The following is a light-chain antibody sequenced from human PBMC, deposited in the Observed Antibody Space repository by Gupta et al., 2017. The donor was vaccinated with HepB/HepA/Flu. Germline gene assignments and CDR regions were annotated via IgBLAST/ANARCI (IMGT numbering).Light chain of an antibody. CDR3: VGWDGSLSGYV. J-gene: IGLJ1*01. V-gene: IGLV1-47*01. CDR2: KNY. Sequence: QSVLIQQPSASATPGQRGTTSSSGSSPNNGNDNVYWYQQLPETAPKLLLYKNYQRPSGVSDRFSGSKSGTSASLAISGLRSEDEADYYCVGWDGSLSGYVFGTGTKVTVL. CDR1: SPNNGNDN.